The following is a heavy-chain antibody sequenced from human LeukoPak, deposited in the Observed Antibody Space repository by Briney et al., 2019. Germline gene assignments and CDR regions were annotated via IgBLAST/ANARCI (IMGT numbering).Heavy chain of an antibody. CDR3: ARCHSIVGADFDY. Sequence: SETLSLTCTVSGGSISSSGHYWGWTRQPPGKGLEWIGSIYYSGSTYYNPSLKSRVTISVDTSKNQFSLKLSSVTAADTAVYYCARCHSIVGADFDYWGQGTLVTVSS. V-gene: IGHV4-39*01. CDR1: GGSISSSGHY. D-gene: IGHD1-26*01. CDR2: IYYSGST. J-gene: IGHJ4*02.